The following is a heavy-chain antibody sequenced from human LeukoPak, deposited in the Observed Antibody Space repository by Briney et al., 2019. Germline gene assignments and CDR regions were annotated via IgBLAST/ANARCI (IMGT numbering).Heavy chain of an antibody. CDR2: ISYDGGNK. V-gene: IGHV3-30*04. CDR3: LRGDRRDY. CDR1: GFTFSRSA. J-gene: IGHJ4*02. Sequence: GRSLRLSCAASGFTFSRSAMHWVRQAPGKGLEWVAIISYDGGNKYYADSVKGRFTISRDNSKNTLYLQMNSLRAEDTAVYYCLRGDRRDYWGQGTLVTVSS.